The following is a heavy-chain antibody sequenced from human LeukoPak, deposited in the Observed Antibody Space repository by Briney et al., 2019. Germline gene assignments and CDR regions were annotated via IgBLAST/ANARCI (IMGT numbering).Heavy chain of an antibody. J-gene: IGHJ6*02. Sequence: GESLKISCKISGYSFIGYWIGWVRQMPGKGLERMGIIYPGDSGTRYSPSFLRQGTISADKSTTTAYLQWSSLNASDNAMYYCARHPYCSTTSPCRYYGMDVWGQGTTVTVSS. V-gene: IGHV5-51*01. CDR3: ARHPYCSTTSPCRYYGMDV. D-gene: IGHD2-2*01. CDR1: GYSFIGYW. CDR2: IYPGDSGT.